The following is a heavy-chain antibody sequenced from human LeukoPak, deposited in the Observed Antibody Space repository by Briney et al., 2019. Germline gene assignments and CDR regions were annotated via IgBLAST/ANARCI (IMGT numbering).Heavy chain of an antibody. CDR2: IHPHGIF. Sequence: PSETPSLTCAVDGGSCDDYYCSWFRQPPGQGLEWIGEIHPHGIFYYNSSLTSRVTISIDTSKTQFSLRLTSVAAADTAFYYFARGRDRSKAGDHWGQGSLVTVSS. CDR3: ARGRDRSKAGDH. J-gene: IGHJ4*02. V-gene: IGHV4-34*01. D-gene: IGHD5-24*01. CDR1: GGSCDDYY.